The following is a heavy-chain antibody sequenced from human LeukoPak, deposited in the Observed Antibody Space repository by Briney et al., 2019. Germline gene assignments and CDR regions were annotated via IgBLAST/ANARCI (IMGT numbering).Heavy chain of an antibody. D-gene: IGHD2-2*01. Sequence: ASVKVSCKASGYTFIGYYIHWVRQAPGQGLEWMGWINPNGGGTNYAQKFQGRVTMTRDTSISTAYMELSRLRSDDTAVYYCARTYCSSTSCANWFDPWGQGTLVTVSS. CDR1: GYTFIGYY. V-gene: IGHV1-2*02. CDR3: ARTYCSSTSCANWFDP. J-gene: IGHJ5*02. CDR2: INPNGGGT.